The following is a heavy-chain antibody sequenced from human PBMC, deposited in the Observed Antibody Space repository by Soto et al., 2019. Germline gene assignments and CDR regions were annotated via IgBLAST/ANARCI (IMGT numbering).Heavy chain of an antibody. J-gene: IGHJ6*02. CDR2: ISAYNGVT. CDR1: GYTFRSYS. V-gene: IGHV1-18*04. CDR3: ARVPSFGADLDPRNNDGMDV. D-gene: IGHD3-3*01. Sequence: QAPLVQSETEVKKPGASVQVSCRASGYTFRSYSITWVRQAPGQGLEWMGRISAYNGVTNYAQRFQGRFTMTTDASTSTAYMDLRSLRADDTAVYYCARVPSFGADLDPRNNDGMDVWGQGTTVTVS.